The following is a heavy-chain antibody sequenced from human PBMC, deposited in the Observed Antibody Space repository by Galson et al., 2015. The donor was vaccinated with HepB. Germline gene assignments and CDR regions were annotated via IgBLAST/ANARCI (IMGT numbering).Heavy chain of an antibody. CDR1: GFTFDSFT. J-gene: IGHJ4*02. Sequence: LRLSCAASGFTFDSFTMTWVRQAPGKGLEWVSTITTGSSFIYYADSLRGRFTISRDNARNSLFLQMNSLRVEDTAVYYCARERAGGYVDYWGQGTLVTVSS. D-gene: IGHD2-15*01. V-gene: IGHV3-21*06. CDR3: ARERAGGYVDY. CDR2: ITTGSSFI.